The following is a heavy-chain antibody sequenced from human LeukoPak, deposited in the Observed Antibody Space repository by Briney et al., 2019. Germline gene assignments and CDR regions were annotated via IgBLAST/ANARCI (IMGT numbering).Heavy chain of an antibody. J-gene: IGHJ4*02. CDR3: ARTYYYDSSGYPEDY. Sequence: GGSLRLSCAASGFTVSSNYMSWVRQAPGKGLEWISFIYSGGSTYYADSVKGRFTISRDNSKNTLYLQMNSLRAEDTAVYYCARTYYYDSSGYPEDYWGQGTLVTVSS. D-gene: IGHD3-22*01. V-gene: IGHV3-66*01. CDR2: IYSGGST. CDR1: GFTVSSNY.